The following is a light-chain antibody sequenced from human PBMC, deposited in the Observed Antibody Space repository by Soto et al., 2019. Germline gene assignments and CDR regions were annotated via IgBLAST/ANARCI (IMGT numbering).Light chain of an antibody. Sequence: QSVPTHPPSASGTAGHVVTISCSGGDSNIGSNSVYRYQHLPRMAPKLLIHYNNQRPSGVPDRFSGSRSGTSASLAIVGLRSEDEAVYYCAAWDASLSACVFGNGTKVTVL. CDR1: DSNIGSNS. J-gene: IGLJ1*01. V-gene: IGLV1-47*02. CDR3: AAWDASLSACV. CDR2: YNN.